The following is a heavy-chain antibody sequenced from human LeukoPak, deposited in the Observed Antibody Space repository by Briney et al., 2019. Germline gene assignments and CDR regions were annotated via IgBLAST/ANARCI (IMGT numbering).Heavy chain of an antibody. V-gene: IGHV1-2*02. Sequence: GASVKVSCKASGYTFTGYYMHWVRQAPGQGLEWMGWINPNSGGTNYAQKFQGRVTMTRDTSISTAYMELSRLRSDDTAVYYCARVPYYDSSGYYQDKTYYFDYWGQGTLVTVSS. CDR1: GYTFTGYY. J-gene: IGHJ4*02. D-gene: IGHD3-22*01. CDR3: ARVPYYDSSGYYQDKTYYFDY. CDR2: INPNSGGT.